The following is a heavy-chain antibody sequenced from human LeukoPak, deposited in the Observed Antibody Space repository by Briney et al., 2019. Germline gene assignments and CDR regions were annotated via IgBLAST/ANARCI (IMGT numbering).Heavy chain of an antibody. V-gene: IGHV3-21*01. J-gene: IGHJ4*02. CDR2: ISSSSSYI. Sequence: GGSLRLSCAASGFTFSSYSMNWVRQAPGKGLVWVSSISSSSSYIYYADSVKGRFTISRDNAKNSLYLQVNSLRAEDTAVYYCARDGFSSSWYSILWGQGTLVTVSS. D-gene: IGHD6-13*01. CDR3: ARDGFSSSWYSIL. CDR1: GFTFSSYS.